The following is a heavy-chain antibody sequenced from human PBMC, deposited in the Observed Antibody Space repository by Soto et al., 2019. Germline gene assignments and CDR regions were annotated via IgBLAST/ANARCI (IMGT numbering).Heavy chain of an antibody. CDR1: GFTFSTYS. Sequence: GGSLRLSCAAFGFTFSTYSMNWVRQAPGKGLEYVSAISSNWGSTFYADSVEGRFTISRDNSKNTLYLQVGRLRAEDMAVYYCARSNHDFWSGYPQGFFDYWGQGALVTVSS. J-gene: IGHJ4*02. CDR3: ARSNHDFWSGYPQGFFDY. V-gene: IGHV3-64*02. D-gene: IGHD3-3*01. CDR2: ISSNWGST.